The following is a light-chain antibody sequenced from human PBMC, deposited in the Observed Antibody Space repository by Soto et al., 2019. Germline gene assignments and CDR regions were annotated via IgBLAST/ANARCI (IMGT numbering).Light chain of an antibody. J-gene: IGLJ1*01. V-gene: IGLV2-14*01. CDR1: SSDIGGYNY. CDR2: EVS. CDR3: NSYTTSRTYV. Sequence: QSVLTQPASVSGSPGQSITISCAGTSSDIGGYNYVSWYQQHPGKAPKVMIYEVSNRPSGVSNRFSGSKSGNTASLTISGLQAEDEADYYCNSYTTSRTYVFGTGTKVTVL.